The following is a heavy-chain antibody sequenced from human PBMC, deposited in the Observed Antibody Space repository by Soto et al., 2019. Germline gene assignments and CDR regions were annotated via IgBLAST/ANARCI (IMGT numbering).Heavy chain of an antibody. CDR3: ARNRRIAVETDV. D-gene: IGHD2-21*01. Sequence: PGGALRVSCVASGFTFSDYNMNWLRQTPGKGLEWVSSIASRSNYIYYAGSLKGRFTVSRDNARNSLYLQVDNLRAEDTAVYYCARNRRIAVETDVWGQGTTGPVS. J-gene: IGHJ6*02. CDR1: GFTFSDYN. V-gene: IGHV3-21*01. CDR2: IASRSNYI.